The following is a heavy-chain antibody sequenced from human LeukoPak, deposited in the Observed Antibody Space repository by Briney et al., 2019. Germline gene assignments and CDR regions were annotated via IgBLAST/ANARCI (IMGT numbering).Heavy chain of an antibody. CDR2: INPNSGGT. CDR3: ARDLDRYDDSGLTLG. Sequence: GASVKVSCTASGYTFTGYYMHWVRQAPGQGLEWMGWINPNSGGTNYAQKFQGRVTMTRDTSISTAYMELSSLRSDDTAVYYCARDLDRYDDSGLTLGWGQGTLVTVSS. V-gene: IGHV1-2*02. J-gene: IGHJ4*02. D-gene: IGHD3-22*01. CDR1: GYTFTGYY.